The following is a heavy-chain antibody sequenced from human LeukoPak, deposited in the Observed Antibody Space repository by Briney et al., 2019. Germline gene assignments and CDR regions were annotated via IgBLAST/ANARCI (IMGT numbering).Heavy chain of an antibody. CDR3: TTERSGSFPY. Sequence: PGGSLRLSCAASGFTFTNTWMSWVRQAPEKGLEWAGRIKSKTDGGTIDYAAPVKGRFTISRDDSKNTLYLQMNSLKTEDTAVYYCTTERSGSFPYWGQGALVTVSS. CDR2: IKSKTDGGTI. D-gene: IGHD1-26*01. CDR1: GFTFTNTW. V-gene: IGHV3-15*01. J-gene: IGHJ4*02.